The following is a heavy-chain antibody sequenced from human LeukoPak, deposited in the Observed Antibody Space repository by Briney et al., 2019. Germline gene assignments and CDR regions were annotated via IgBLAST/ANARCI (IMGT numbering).Heavy chain of an antibody. J-gene: IGHJ5*02. V-gene: IGHV3-33*01. CDR3: ARDLIDADYYDSSGPEFDP. CDR2: IWYDGSNK. Sequence: PGGSLRLSCAASGFTFSSYGMHWVGQAPGKGLEGVAVIWYDGSNKYYADSVKGRFTISRDNSKNTLYLQMNSLRAEDTAVYYCARDLIDADYYDSSGPEFDPWGQGTLVTVSS. CDR1: GFTFSSYG. D-gene: IGHD3-22*01.